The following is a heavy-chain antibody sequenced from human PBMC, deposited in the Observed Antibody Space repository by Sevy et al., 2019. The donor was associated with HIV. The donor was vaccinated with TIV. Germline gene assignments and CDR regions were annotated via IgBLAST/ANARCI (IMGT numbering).Heavy chain of an antibody. V-gene: IGHV4-34*01. Sequence: SVTLSLTCAVYGGSFSGYYWSWIRQPPGKGLAWIGEINHSGSTNYSPSLKSRVTISVDTSKNQFYLKLSSVTAADTAVHYCASLGVCSSTSRHVGNFDYWGQGTLVTVSS. CDR3: ASLGVCSSTSRHVGNFDY. J-gene: IGHJ4*02. CDR1: GGSFSGYY. D-gene: IGHD2-2*01. CDR2: INHSGST.